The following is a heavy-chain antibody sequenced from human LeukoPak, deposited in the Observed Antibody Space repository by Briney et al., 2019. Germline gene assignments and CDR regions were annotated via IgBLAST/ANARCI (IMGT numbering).Heavy chain of an antibody. D-gene: IGHD6-19*01. CDR3: ARDTSGWYFGLDRNWYFDL. CDR2: IYTSGTT. J-gene: IGHJ2*01. V-gene: IGHV4-4*07. CDR1: GGSISSYY. Sequence: SETLSLTCTVSGGSISSYYWSWIRQPAGKGLEWIGRIYTSGTTNYNPSLKSRVTMSVDTSKNQFSLKLSSVTAADTAVYYCARDTSGWYFGLDRNWYFDLWGRGTLVTVSS.